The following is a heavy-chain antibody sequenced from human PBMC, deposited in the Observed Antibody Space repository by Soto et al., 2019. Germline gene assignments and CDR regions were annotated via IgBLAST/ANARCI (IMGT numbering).Heavy chain of an antibody. CDR2: IIPIFGTA. CDR1: GGTFSSYA. CDR3: DVWSGYQSILDY. J-gene: IGHJ4*02. D-gene: IGHD3-3*01. V-gene: IGHV1-69*01. Sequence: QVQLVQSGAEVKKPGSSVKVSCKASGGTFSSYAISWVRQAPGQGLEWMGGIIPIFGTANYAQKFQGRVTSTANESTRTAYMELSSLRSEDTAVYYCDVWSGYQSILDYWGQGTLVTVSS.